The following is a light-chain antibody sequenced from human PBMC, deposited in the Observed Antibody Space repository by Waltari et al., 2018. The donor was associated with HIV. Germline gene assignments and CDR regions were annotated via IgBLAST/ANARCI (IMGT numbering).Light chain of an antibody. CDR1: QSVTGAF. Sequence: ELVLTQSPGTLSLSPGDRATLSCSASQSVTGAFLAWYQQKRGQAPRLLVYGAASRATAIPDRFSGGGSGTDFTLTISRLEPEDFAVYYCQQYGSSPYTFGQGTKLEIK. CDR3: QQYGSSPYT. J-gene: IGKJ2*01. V-gene: IGKV3-20*01. CDR2: GAA.